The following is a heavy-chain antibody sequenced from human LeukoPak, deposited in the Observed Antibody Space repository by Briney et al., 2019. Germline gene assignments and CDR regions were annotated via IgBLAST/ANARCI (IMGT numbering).Heavy chain of an antibody. CDR1: GFTFSSYS. Sequence: SGGSLRLSCAASGFTFSSYSMNWVRQAPGKGLEWVSSISSSGSHIYYADSVKGRFTISRDNAKNSLYLQMNSLRAEDTAVYYCASLVTTPWVYYGMDVWGQGTTVTVSS. CDR2: ISSSGSHI. V-gene: IGHV3-21*01. CDR3: ASLVTTPWVYYGMDV. J-gene: IGHJ6*02. D-gene: IGHD4-17*01.